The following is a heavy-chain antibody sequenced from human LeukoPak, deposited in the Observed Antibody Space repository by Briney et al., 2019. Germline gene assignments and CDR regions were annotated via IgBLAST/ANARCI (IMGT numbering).Heavy chain of an antibody. CDR1: GYTFTSYA. J-gene: IGHJ4*02. V-gene: IGHV1-3*03. D-gene: IGHD3-10*01. Sequence: ASVEVSCKASGYTFTSYAMHWVRQAPGQRLEWMGWINAGNGNTKYSQEFQGRVTITRDTSASTAYMELSSLRSEDMAVYYCARGPIPTYYYGSGSYVDYWGQGTLVTVSS. CDR2: INAGNGNT. CDR3: ARGPIPTYYYGSGSYVDY.